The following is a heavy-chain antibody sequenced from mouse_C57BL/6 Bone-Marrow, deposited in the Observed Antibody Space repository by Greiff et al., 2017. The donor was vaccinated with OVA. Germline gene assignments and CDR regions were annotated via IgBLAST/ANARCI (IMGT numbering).Heavy chain of an antibody. Sequence: VQLQQPGAELVKPGASVKLSCKASGYTFTSYWMHWVKQRPGQGLEWIGMIHPHSGSTNYNEKFKSTATLNVDKSSSRSYMQLSSLTAEDAAVYYCARDGNYWYFDVWGTGTTVTVSS. V-gene: IGHV1-64*01. CDR3: ARDGNYWYFDV. CDR2: IHPHSGST. D-gene: IGHD2-1*01. CDR1: GYTFTSYW. J-gene: IGHJ1*03.